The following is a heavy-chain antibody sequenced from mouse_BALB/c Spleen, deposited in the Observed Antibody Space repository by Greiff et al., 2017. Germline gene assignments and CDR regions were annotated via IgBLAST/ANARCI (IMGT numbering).Heavy chain of an antibody. CDR2: ISSGSSTI. CDR1: GFTFSSFG. V-gene: IGHV5-17*02. CDR3: ARKTYDWDGGFAY. J-gene: IGHJ3*01. D-gene: IGHD4-1*01. Sequence: EVMLVESGGGLVQPGGSRKLSCAASGFTFSSFGMHWVRQAPEKGLEWVAYISSGSSTIYYADTVKGRFTISRDNPKNTLFLQMTSLRSEDTAMYYCARKTYDWDGGFAYWGQGTLVTVSA.